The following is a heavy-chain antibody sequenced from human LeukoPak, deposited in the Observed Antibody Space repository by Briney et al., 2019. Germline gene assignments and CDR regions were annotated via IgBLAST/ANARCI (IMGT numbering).Heavy chain of an antibody. CDR2: IYTSGST. Sequence: SSETLSLTCTVSGGSISSGSYYWSWIRQPAGKGLEWIGRIYTSGSTNYNPSLKSRVTISVDTSKNQFSLKLSSVTARDTAGYYCASSLGGWSGRTNYGMDVWGQGTTVTVSS. J-gene: IGHJ6*02. D-gene: IGHD3-3*01. V-gene: IGHV4-61*02. CDR1: GGSISSGSYY. CDR3: ASSLGGWSGRTNYGMDV.